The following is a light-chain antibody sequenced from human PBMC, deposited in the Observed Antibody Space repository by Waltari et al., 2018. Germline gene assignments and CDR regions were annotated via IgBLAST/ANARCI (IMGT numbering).Light chain of an antibody. J-gene: IGLJ3*02. Sequence: QSALTQPASVSGSLGQSITISCTGIGSSIDDSDFFSWYQHQPGKPPRVIIYDVTNRPSGISHRFSASKSANTASLTISGLQPEDEGDYYCTSQALDGVVLFGGGTQVTV. V-gene: IGLV2-14*03. CDR2: DVT. CDR1: GSSIDDSDF. CDR3: TSQALDGVVL.